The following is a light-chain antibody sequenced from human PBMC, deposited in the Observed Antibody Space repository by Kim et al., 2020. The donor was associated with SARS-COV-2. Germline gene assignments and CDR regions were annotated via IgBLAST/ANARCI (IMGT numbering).Light chain of an antibody. CDR3: QVWDSSSDPM. CDR2: YDS. Sequence: VAPGKTARITSGGNNIGSKSVHWYQQKPGQAPVLVIYYDSDRPSGIPERFSGSNSGNTATLTISRVEAGDEADYYCQVWDSSSDPMFGGGTQLTVL. CDR1: NIGSKS. J-gene: IGLJ3*02. V-gene: IGLV3-21*04.